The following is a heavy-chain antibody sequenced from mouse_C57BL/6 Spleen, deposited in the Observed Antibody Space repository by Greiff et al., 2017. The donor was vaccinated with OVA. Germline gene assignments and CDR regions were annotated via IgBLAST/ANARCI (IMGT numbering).Heavy chain of an antibody. V-gene: IGHV1-64*01. CDR1: GYTFTSYW. CDR2: IHPNSGSN. D-gene: IGHD3-2*02. Sequence: VQLQQSGAELVKPGASVKLSCKASGYTFTSYWMHWVKQRPGQGLEWIGMIHPNSGSNNYNEKFKSKATLTVDKSSSTAYMQLSSLTSEDSAVYYCARNRLDSSGYFDYWGQGTTLTVSS. CDR3: ARNRLDSSGYFDY. J-gene: IGHJ2*01.